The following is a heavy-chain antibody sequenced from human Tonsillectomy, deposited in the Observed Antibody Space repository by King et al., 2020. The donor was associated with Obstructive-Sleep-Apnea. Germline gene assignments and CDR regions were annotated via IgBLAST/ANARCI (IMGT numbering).Heavy chain of an antibody. CDR2: VRYDGNNK. CDR3: ANPLYYDVLTGIDY. Sequence: VQLVESGGGVVQPGGSLRLSCTSSGLTFGSHGMHWVRQAPGKGLEWVAFVRYDGNNKYYADSVKGRFTIFRDASKNTLFLQMKSLRPEDTAVYYCANPLYYDVLTGIDYWGQGTLVTVSS. D-gene: IGHD3-9*01. V-gene: IGHV3-30*02. CDR1: GLTFGSHG. J-gene: IGHJ4*02.